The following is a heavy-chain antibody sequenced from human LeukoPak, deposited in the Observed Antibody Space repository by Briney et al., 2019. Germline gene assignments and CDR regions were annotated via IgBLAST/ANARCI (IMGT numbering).Heavy chain of an antibody. CDR3: AMGVRGAVEDY. J-gene: IGHJ4*02. CDR2: ISSSSSTI. D-gene: IGHD3-10*01. V-gene: IGHV3-48*01. CDR1: GFTFSSYS. Sequence: PGGSLRLSCAASGFTFSSYSMNWVRQAPGKGLEWVSYISSSSSTIYYADSVKGRFTISRDNAKNSLYLQMNSLRAEDTAVYYCAMGVRGAVEDYWGQGTLVTVSS.